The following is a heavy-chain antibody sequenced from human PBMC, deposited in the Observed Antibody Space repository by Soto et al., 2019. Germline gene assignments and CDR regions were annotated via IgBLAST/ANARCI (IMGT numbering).Heavy chain of an antibody. V-gene: IGHV4-30-2*01. CDR1: GGSISSGGYS. CDR3: AGTCITMVRGSTHYGMDV. D-gene: IGHD3-10*01. CDR2: IYHSGST. J-gene: IGHJ6*02. Sequence: SETLSLTCAVSGGSISSGGYSWSWIRQPPGKGLEWIGYIYHSGSTYYNPSLKSRVTISVDTSKNQFSLKLSSVTAADTAVYYCAGTCITMVRGSTHYGMDVWGQGTTVTVSS.